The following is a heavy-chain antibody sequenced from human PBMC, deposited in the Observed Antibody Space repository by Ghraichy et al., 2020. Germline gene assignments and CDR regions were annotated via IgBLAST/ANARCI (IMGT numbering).Heavy chain of an antibody. CDR2: IYYSGST. Sequence: SETLSLTCTVSGGSISGYYWSWIRQPPGKGLEWIGYIYYSGSTNYNPSLKSRVTISVDTSKNQFSLKLSSVTAADTAVYYCARSTATPPVNFDYWGQGTLVTVSS. V-gene: IGHV4-59*12. CDR3: ARSTATPPVNFDY. CDR1: GGSISGYY. J-gene: IGHJ4*02. D-gene: IGHD5-24*01.